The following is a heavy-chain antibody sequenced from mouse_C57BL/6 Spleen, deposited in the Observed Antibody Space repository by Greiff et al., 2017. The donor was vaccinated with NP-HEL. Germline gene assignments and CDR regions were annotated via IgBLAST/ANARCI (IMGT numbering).Heavy chain of an antibody. CDR2: IYPGSGST. CDR1: GYTFTSYW. J-gene: IGHJ4*01. D-gene: IGHD1-1*01. CDR3: ARRGGSSSYYYAMDY. V-gene: IGHV1-55*01. Sequence: QVQLQQSGAELVKPGASVKMSCKASGYTFTSYWITWVKQRPGQGLEWIGDIYPGSGSTNYNEKCKSKATLTVDTSSSTAYMQLSSLPSEDSAVYYCARRGGSSSYYYAMDYWGQGTSVTVSS.